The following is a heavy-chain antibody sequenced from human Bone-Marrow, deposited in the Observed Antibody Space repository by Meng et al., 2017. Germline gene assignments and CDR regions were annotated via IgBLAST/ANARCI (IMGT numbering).Heavy chain of an antibody. V-gene: IGHV3-74*01. CDR2: INSDGSST. CDR3: ARVVSSGYYWYFDL. CDR1: GFTFSSYW. D-gene: IGHD5-12*01. J-gene: IGHJ2*01. Sequence: VRLGEFGVGLVRPGGSLSLSCAASGFTFSSYWMHWVRQAPGKGLVWVSRINSDGSSTSYADSVKGRFTISRDNAKNTLYLQMNSLRAEDTAVYYCARVVSSGYYWYFDLWGRGTLVTVSS.